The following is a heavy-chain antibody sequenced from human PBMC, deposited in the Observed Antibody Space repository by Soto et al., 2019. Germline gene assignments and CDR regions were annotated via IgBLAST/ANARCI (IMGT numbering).Heavy chain of an antibody. Sequence: SVKVSCKASGGTFSSYAISWVRQAPGQGLEWMGGIIPIFGTANYAQKFQGRVTITADESTSTAYMELSSLRSEDTAVYYCARDRGPLYGLGAFDIWGQGTMVTVSS. J-gene: IGHJ3*02. CDR3: ARDRGPLYGLGAFDI. CDR2: IIPIFGTA. D-gene: IGHD3-10*01. CDR1: GGTFSSYA. V-gene: IGHV1-69*13.